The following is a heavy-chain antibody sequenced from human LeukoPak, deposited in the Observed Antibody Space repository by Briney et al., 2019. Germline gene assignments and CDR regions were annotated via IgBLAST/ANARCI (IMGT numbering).Heavy chain of an antibody. CDR3: ARGFIAAAGTNSAFDI. CDR1: GFTLSSYG. D-gene: IGHD6-13*01. V-gene: IGHV3-33*01. Sequence: PGRSLRLSCAASGFTLSSYGMHWVRQAPGEGLEWVAVIWYDGSNKYYADSVKGRFTISRDNSKNTLYLQMNSLRAEDTAVYYCARGFIAAAGTNSAFDIWGQGTMVTVSS. CDR2: IWYDGSNK. J-gene: IGHJ3*02.